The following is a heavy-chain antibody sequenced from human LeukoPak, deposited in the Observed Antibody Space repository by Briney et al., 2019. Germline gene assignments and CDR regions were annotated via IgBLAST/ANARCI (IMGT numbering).Heavy chain of an antibody. CDR2: ISGSGGST. D-gene: IGHD5-24*01. CDR1: GFTFSDYA. Sequence: HPGGSLRLSCAVSGFTFSDYAMSWVRQAPGKGLEWVSTISGSGGSTYSADSVKGRFTISRDNSRNTLYLQMNSLRAEDTAIYYCAKGGPQFFDYWGQGTLVTVSS. CDR3: AKGGPQFFDY. V-gene: IGHV3-23*01. J-gene: IGHJ4*02.